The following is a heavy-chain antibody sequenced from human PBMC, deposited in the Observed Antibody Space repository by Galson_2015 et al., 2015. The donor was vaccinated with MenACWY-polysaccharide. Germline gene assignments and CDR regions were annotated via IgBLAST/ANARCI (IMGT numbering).Heavy chain of an antibody. CDR2: TNSDGSST. J-gene: IGHJ4*02. CDR1: GFTFSSYW. CDR3: GRAPTRGEVPFSGWYIDY. V-gene: IGHV3-74*01. Sequence: SLRLSCAASGFTFSSYWMHWVRQAPGKGLVWVSRTNSDGSSTSYADSVTGRFTISRDNAKNTMYLQMNSLRAEDTAVYYCGRAPTRGEVPFSGWYIDYWGQGSLVTVSS. D-gene: IGHD3-16*01.